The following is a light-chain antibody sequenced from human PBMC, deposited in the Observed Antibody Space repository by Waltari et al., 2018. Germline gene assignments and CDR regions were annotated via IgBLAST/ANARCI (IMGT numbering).Light chain of an antibody. CDR3: QQSFSSPWT. CDR1: QNIRTY. J-gene: IGKJ1*01. V-gene: IGKV1-39*01. Sequence: DIQMTQSPSSLSASVGDIVTVTCRASQNIRTYLNWYQQKTAKAPKLLIYGASTLQRGVPSRFRGSASGTEFTLTVTNLQPDDFATYFCQQSFSSPWTFGQGTTVNI. CDR2: GAS.